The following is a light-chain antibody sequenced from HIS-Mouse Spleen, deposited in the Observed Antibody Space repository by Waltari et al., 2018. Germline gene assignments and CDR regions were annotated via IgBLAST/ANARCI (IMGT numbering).Light chain of an antibody. V-gene: IGLV2-23*01. CDR3: CSYGGGSTRV. CDR1: SSDVGIYNL. Sequence: QSALTQPASVSGSPGQSITIPCTGTSSDVGIYNLVSWYQQHPGKAPKLRLYDGSKRPSWGSSRLSGSKAGNTASPTISGLQAEEEDDYYCCSYGGGSTRVFGGGTKLTVL. CDR2: DGS. J-gene: IGLJ3*02.